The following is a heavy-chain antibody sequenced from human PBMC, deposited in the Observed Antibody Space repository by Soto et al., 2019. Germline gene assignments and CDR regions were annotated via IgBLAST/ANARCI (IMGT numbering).Heavy chain of an antibody. Sequence: QVQLVESGGGVVQPGRSLRLSCAASGFTFSSYAMHWVRQAPGKGLEWVAVISYDGSNKYYADSVKGRFTISRDNSKNTLDLQMNSLRAEDTAVYYCARDWEGVRYPGTWFDPWGQGTLVTVSS. CDR3: ARDWEGVRYPGTWFDP. J-gene: IGHJ5*02. D-gene: IGHD1-26*01. CDR1: GFTFSSYA. V-gene: IGHV3-30-3*01. CDR2: ISYDGSNK.